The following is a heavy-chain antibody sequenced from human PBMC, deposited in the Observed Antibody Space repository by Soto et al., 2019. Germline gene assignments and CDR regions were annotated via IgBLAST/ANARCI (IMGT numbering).Heavy chain of an antibody. CDR3: ANTSTVTSLVFDP. Sequence: EVQLLGSGGDLIQPGGSLRLSCAASGFTFSSHAMSWVRQAPGKGLEWVSSISGSGGSTYYADSVKGRFTISRDNSKNTLSLQMNSLRAEDTAVYYCANTSTVTSLVFDPWGQGTLVTVSS. D-gene: IGHD4-17*01. CDR2: ISGSGGST. V-gene: IGHV3-23*01. CDR1: GFTFSSHA. J-gene: IGHJ5*02.